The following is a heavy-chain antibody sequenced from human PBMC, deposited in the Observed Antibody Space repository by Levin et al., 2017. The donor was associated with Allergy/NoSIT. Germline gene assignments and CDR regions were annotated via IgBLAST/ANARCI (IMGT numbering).Heavy chain of an antibody. CDR2: IRGGGGEI. CDR1: GFTFSNFA. Sequence: GGSLRLSCAASGFTFSNFAMSWVRQAPGKGLEWVSTIRGGGGEIHYADSVKGRFTISRDNSKNTLYLQMTSLRAEAMAVYYCAKDQEDYDRGKIDFWGQGILVTVSS. D-gene: IGHD3-16*01. J-gene: IGHJ4*02. V-gene: IGHV3-23*01. CDR3: AKDQEDYDRGKIDF.